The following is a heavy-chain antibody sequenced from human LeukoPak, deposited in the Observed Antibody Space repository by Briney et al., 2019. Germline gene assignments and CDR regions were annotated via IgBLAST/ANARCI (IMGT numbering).Heavy chain of an antibody. Sequence: GGSLRLSCAASGFTFSNYWMSWVRQAPGKGLEWVANIKQDGSEIYYVDSVKGRFTISRDNAENSLYLQMNSLRAEDTAVYYCARDGSSFDYWGLGTLVTVSS. CDR3: ARDGSSFDY. CDR1: GFTFSNYW. CDR2: IKQDGSEI. J-gene: IGHJ4*02. D-gene: IGHD3-10*01. V-gene: IGHV3-7*01.